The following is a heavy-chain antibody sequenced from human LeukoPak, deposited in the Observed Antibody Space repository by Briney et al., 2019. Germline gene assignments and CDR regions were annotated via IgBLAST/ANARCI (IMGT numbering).Heavy chain of an antibody. CDR2: IYYSGST. D-gene: IGHD3-16*01. Sequence: SETLSLTCTVSGGSINSGSFYWGWIRQPPGKGLEWIGSIYYSGSTYYNPSLKSRVTISVDTSKNQFSLKLSSVTAADTAVYYCARLGDPPVDFDYWGQGTLVTVSS. J-gene: IGHJ4*02. CDR3: ARLGDPPVDFDY. CDR1: GGSINSGSFY. V-gene: IGHV4-39*01.